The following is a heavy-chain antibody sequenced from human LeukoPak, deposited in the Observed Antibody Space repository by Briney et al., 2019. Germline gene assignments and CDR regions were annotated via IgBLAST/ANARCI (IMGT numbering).Heavy chain of an antibody. CDR1: GGSFSGYY. D-gene: IGHD3-10*01. CDR2: INHSGST. V-gene: IGHV4-34*01. Sequence: PSETLSLTCAVYGGSFSGYYWSWIRQPPGKGPEWIGEINHSGSTNYNPSLKSRVTISVDTSKNQFSLKLSSVTAADTAVYYCARASGMVRGVTRKNDYWGQGTLVTVSS. J-gene: IGHJ4*02. CDR3: ARASGMVRGVTRKNDY.